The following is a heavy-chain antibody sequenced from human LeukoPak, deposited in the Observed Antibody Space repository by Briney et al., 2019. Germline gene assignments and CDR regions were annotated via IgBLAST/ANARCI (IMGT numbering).Heavy chain of an antibody. J-gene: IGHJ3*02. V-gene: IGHV3-23*01. CDR1: GFTFSSYA. CDR3: AKDAPTDIVVVPAAKRNDAFDI. D-gene: IGHD2-2*01. CDR2: ISGSGGST. Sequence: GGSLRLSCAASGFTFSSYAMSWVRQAPGKGLEGVSAISGSGGSTYYADSVKGRFTISRDNSKNTLYLQMNSLRAEDTAVYYCAKDAPTDIVVVPAAKRNDAFDIWGQGTMVTVSS.